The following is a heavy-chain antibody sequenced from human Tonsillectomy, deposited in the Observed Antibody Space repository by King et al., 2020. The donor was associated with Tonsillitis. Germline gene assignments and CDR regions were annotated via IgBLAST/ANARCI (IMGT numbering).Heavy chain of an antibody. CDR3: ARDTFGPNDY. J-gene: IGHJ4*02. D-gene: IGHD3-16*01. CDR1: GFTFSSYW. Sequence: VQLVESGGGLVQPGGSLRLSCAASGFTFSSYWMHWVRPAPGEGLVWGSRIDPDGIATTYADSVKGRFTISRDNAKNTLYLQMNSLRTEDTAVYYCARDTFGPNDYWGQGTLVTVSS. CDR2: IDPDGIAT. V-gene: IGHV3-74*01.